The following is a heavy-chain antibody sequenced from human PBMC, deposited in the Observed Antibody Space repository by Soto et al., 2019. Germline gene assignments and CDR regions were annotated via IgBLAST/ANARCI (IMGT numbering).Heavy chain of an antibody. CDR1: GFTFSEYY. CDR3: ARGDSSGLDY. D-gene: IGHD3-22*01. V-gene: IGHV3-11*06. Sequence: QVQLVESGGGLVKPGGSLRLSCAASGFTFSEYYMSWIRQAPGKGLEWVSYISSSSSYTNYADSVKGRFTISRDNAKNSLYLQTNSLRAEDTAVYYSARGDSSGLDYWGQGTLVTVSS. J-gene: IGHJ4*02. CDR2: ISSSSSYT.